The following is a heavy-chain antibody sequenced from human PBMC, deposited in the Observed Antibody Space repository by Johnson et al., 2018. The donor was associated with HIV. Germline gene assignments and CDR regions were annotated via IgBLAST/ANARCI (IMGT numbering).Heavy chain of an antibody. Sequence: QVQLVESGGGVVQPGRSLRLSCAASGFTFGSFGMHWVRQAPGKGLEWVAVISYDGSHKNYADSVKGRFTISRDHSKNTLYLQMNSLRARDTAVYYCAKDTYDSDAFEIWGQGTMVTVSS. D-gene: IGHD3-22*01. CDR2: ISYDGSHK. CDR3: AKDTYDSDAFEI. CDR1: GFTFGSFG. J-gene: IGHJ3*02. V-gene: IGHV3-30*18.